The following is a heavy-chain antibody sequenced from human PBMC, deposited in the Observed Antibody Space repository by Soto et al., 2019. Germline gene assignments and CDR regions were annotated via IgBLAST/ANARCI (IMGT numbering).Heavy chain of an antibody. CDR2: IVVRSGNT. D-gene: IGHD2-21*02. CDR1: GYTFPGCY. Sequence: ASVKVSCKASGYTFPGCYFHWGRQAPGQRLEWTGWIVVRSGNTNYAQKFQERVTITRDMSTTTAYMALTSLRSEDTAVYYCAAHPHCGGDCYFDYWGQGIVVTVSS. V-gene: IGHV1-58*01. J-gene: IGHJ4*02. CDR3: AAHPHCGGDCYFDY.